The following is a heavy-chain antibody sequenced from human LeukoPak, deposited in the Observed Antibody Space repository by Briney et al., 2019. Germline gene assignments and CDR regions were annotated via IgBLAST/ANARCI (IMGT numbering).Heavy chain of an antibody. CDR1: GFTFSSYG. V-gene: IGHV3-30*02. D-gene: IGHD1-1*01. J-gene: IGHJ4*02. CDR3: AKPGVGTASAVGFDN. CDR2: IRHDGNNK. Sequence: TGGSLRLSCAASGFTFSSYGMYWVRQAPGKGLDWAAYIRHDGNNKHYTDSVKGRFTISRDNSKNMLFLQMNSLRPEDTAVYYCAKPGVGTASAVGFDNWGQGTLVTVSS.